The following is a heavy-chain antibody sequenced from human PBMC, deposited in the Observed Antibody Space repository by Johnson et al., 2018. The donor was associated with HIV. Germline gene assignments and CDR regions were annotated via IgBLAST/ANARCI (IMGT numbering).Heavy chain of an antibody. CDR3: ARVQSLQWELLDGDAFDI. CDR2: IYSGGST. V-gene: IGHV3-53*01. Sequence: MQLVESGGGLIQPGGSLRLSCAASGFTVSSNYMSWVRQAPGKGLEWVSVIYSGGSTYYADSVKGRFTISRDNSKNSLYLQMNSLRAEDTAVYYCARVQSLQWELLDGDAFDIWGQGTMVTVSS. J-gene: IGHJ3*02. D-gene: IGHD1-26*01. CDR1: GFTVSSNY.